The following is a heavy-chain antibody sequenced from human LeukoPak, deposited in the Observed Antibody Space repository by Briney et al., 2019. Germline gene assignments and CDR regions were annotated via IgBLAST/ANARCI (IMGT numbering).Heavy chain of an antibody. CDR1: GFTFDDYA. D-gene: IGHD3-9*01. V-gene: IGHV3-9*01. CDR2: ISWNSGSI. CDR3: ASSFLTGYYDSDY. J-gene: IGHJ4*02. Sequence: GGSLRLSCAASGFTFDDYAMHWVRQAPGKGLEWVSGISWNSGSIGYADSVKGRFTISRDNAKNSLYLQMNSLRAEDTALYYCASSFLTGYYDSDYWGQGTLVTVSS.